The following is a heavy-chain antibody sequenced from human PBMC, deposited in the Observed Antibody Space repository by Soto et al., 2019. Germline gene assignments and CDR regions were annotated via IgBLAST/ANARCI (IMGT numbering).Heavy chain of an antibody. CDR2: ITAHNGNT. V-gene: IGHV1-18*01. D-gene: IGHD2-2*01. CDR1: GYTFITYS. Sequence: QVQLVQSGAEVKKPGASVKVSCKASGYTFITYSVGWVRQAPGQGLEWMGWITAHNGNTHYAQEFQGRITMTSDTSTSTAYMELRSLRSDDTAVYYCARLLVPAATKAGFDYWGKGTLVTVSS. CDR3: ARLLVPAATKAGFDY. J-gene: IGHJ4*02.